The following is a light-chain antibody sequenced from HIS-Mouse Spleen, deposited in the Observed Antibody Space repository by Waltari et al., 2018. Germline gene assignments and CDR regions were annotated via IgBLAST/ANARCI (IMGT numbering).Light chain of an antibody. CDR2: DDS. Sequence: SYELTQPPSVSVSPGQTASITCGGNNIGRKRVHWYQQKPGQAPVLVVYDDSDRPSGIPERFSGSNSGNTATLTISRVEAGDEADYYCQVWDSSSDHVVFGGGTRLTVL. CDR1: NIGRKR. J-gene: IGLJ2*01. V-gene: IGLV3-21*02. CDR3: QVWDSSSDHVV.